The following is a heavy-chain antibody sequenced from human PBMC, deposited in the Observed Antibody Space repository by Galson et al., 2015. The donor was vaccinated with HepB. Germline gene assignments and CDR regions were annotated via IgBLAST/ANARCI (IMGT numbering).Heavy chain of an antibody. D-gene: IGHD3-16*01. CDR2: IIPMLGTP. V-gene: IGHV1-69*11. J-gene: IGHJ4*02. CDR1: GGTFNNYA. Sequence: SVKVSCKGSGGTFNNYAIGWVRQAPGQGLEYMGRIIPMLGTPTYAQKFQGRVTITADESTSTAYMELSSLRSEDTAIYYCARGGEIWGYQHFDYWGQGTLVTVSS. CDR3: ARGGEIWGYQHFDY.